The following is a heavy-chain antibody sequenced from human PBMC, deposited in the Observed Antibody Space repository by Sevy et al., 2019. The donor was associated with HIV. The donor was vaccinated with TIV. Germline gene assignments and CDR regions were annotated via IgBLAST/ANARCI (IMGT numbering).Heavy chain of an antibody. Sequence: GGSLRLSCAASGFNLSSYAMSWVRQAPGKGLEWVSAISGSGGSTYYAYSVKGRFTISRDNSKNTLYLQMNSLRAEDTAVYYCAKEGFEDYYYYMDVWGKGSTVTVSS. J-gene: IGHJ6*03. V-gene: IGHV3-23*01. CDR3: AKEGFEDYYYYMDV. CDR2: ISGSGGST. D-gene: IGHD3-3*01. CDR1: GFNLSSYA.